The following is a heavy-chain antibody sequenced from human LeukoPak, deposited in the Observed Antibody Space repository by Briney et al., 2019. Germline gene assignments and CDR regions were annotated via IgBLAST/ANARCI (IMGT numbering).Heavy chain of an antibody. CDR1: GFTFSSYW. V-gene: IGHV3-74*01. CDR3: ARDKMIVGATNVAFDI. J-gene: IGHJ3*02. Sequence: GGSLRLSCAASGFTFSSYWMHWVRQAPGKGLVWVSRINSDGSSTSYADSVKGRFTISRDNAKNTLYLKMNSLRAEDTAVYYCARDKMIVGATNVAFDIWGQGTMVTVSS. CDR2: INSDGSST. D-gene: IGHD1-26*01.